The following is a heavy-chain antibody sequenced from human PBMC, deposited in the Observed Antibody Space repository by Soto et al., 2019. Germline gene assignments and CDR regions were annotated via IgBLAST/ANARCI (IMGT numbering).Heavy chain of an antibody. Sequence: PSETLSLTCTVSGGSISSYYWSWIRQPPGKGLEWIGYIYYSGSTNYNPPLKSRVTISVDTSKNQFSLRLNSVTAADTAVYYCARDLWGYCGTDCYPLDVWGQGTTVTVSS. D-gene: IGHD2-21*02. V-gene: IGHV4-59*01. J-gene: IGHJ6*02. CDR3: ARDLWGYCGTDCYPLDV. CDR1: GGSISSYY. CDR2: IYYSGST.